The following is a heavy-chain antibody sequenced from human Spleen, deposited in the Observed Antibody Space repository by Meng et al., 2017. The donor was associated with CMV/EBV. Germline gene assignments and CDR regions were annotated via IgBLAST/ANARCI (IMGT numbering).Heavy chain of an antibody. J-gene: IGHJ5*02. CDR2: FYYRGNN. Sequence: SETLSLTCSVSGASISSSSWSWIRQPPGKGLEWIGFFYYRGNNNYNPSLRSRVTISIDTSKNLISLKLSSVTAADTAVYYCARGAAARRVWFDPWGQGTLVTVSS. CDR3: ARGAAARRVWFDP. V-gene: IGHV4-59*01. CDR1: GASISSSS. D-gene: IGHD6-6*01.